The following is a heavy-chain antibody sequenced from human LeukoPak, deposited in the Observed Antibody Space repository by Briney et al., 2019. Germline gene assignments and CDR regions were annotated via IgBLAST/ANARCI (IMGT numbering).Heavy chain of an antibody. D-gene: IGHD6-13*01. Sequence: GGSLRLSCAASGFTFSSYSMNWVRQAPGKGLEWVSYISSSSSTIYYADSVKGRFTISRDNAKNSLYLQMNSLRAEDTAVYYCARHRRIAASGLFDPWGQGTLVTVSS. CDR1: GFTFSSYS. CDR2: ISSSSSTI. V-gene: IGHV3-48*01. J-gene: IGHJ5*02. CDR3: ARHRRIAASGLFDP.